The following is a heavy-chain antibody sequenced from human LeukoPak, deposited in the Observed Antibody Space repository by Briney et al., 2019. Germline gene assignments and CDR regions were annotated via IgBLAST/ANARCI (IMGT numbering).Heavy chain of an antibody. Sequence: GGSLRLSCAASGFTFSDSYMSWIRQAPGKGLEWVSYISCSSSYTNYADSVKGRFTISRDNAKNSLYLQMTSLRAEDTAVYYCARRFWYAFDIWGQGTMVTVSS. CDR2: ISCSSSYT. CDR1: GFTFSDSY. V-gene: IGHV3-11*03. CDR3: ARRFWYAFDI. D-gene: IGHD3-3*01. J-gene: IGHJ3*02.